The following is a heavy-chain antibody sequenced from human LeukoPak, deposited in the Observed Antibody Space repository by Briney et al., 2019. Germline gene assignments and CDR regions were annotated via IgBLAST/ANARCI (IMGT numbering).Heavy chain of an antibody. D-gene: IGHD3-3*01. CDR3: AKDLGKQESGYDDAFDI. CDR1: GFTFSSYG. Sequence: GGSLRLSCAASGFTFSSYGMHGVRQAPGKGLEGVAVISYDGSNKYYADSVKGRFTISRDNSKNTLYLQMNSLRAEDTAVYYCAKDLGKQESGYDDAFDIWGQGTMVTVSS. V-gene: IGHV3-30*18. J-gene: IGHJ3*02. CDR2: ISYDGSNK.